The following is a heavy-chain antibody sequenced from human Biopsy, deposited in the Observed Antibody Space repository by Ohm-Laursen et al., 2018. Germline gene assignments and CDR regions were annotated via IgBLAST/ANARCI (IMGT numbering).Heavy chain of an antibody. Sequence: ASVKVSCKASGYTFTNYNVNWVRQATGQGLEWMGWMNPNSGNTGYAQKFQGRVTMTRNTSISAAYMELSSLTSVDTAVYYCARDFNYDGGGSFNFDYWGQGTLVTVSS. CDR1: GYTFTNYN. D-gene: IGHD3-22*01. CDR3: ARDFNYDGGGSFNFDY. V-gene: IGHV1-8*01. J-gene: IGHJ4*02. CDR2: MNPNSGNT.